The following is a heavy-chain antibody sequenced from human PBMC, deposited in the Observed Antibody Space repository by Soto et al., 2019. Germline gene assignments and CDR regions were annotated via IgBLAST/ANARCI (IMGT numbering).Heavy chain of an antibody. V-gene: IGHV1-18*01. CDR2: ISAYNGNT. CDR3: AVVGYDAFDI. Sequence: SAEVSFKASCYTFPSDGISWVRQAPGQGLEWMGWISAYNGNTNYAQKLQGRVTMTTDTSTSTAYMELRSLRSDDTAVYYCAVVGYDAFDIWGQGTMVTVSS. J-gene: IGHJ3*02. CDR1: CYTFPSDG. D-gene: IGHD1-26*01.